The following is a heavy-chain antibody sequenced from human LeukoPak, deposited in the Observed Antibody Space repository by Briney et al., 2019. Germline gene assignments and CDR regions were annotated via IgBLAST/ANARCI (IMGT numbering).Heavy chain of an antibody. V-gene: IGHV4-38-2*02. D-gene: IGHD2-2*01. Sequence: SETLSLTCTVSGYSISSGYYWGWIRQPPGKGLEWIGSIYHSESTYYNLSLKSRVSISVDTSKNQFSLTLSSVTAADTAVYYCARISLAYCSSTSCYGFDIWGRGTMVTVSS. CDR3: ARISLAYCSSTSCYGFDI. CDR1: GYSISSGYY. J-gene: IGHJ3*02. CDR2: IYHSEST.